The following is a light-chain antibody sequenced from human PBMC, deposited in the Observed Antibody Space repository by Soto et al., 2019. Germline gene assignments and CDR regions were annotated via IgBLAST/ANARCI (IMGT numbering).Light chain of an antibody. Sequence: DIQMTQSPSSLSASVGDRVTITCRASQSISTYLNWYQQKPGRAPNLLIYATSTLQSGVPSRFSGSGSGTDFTLTMSRLQPEDFATYYCHQTYTTPPFTFGQGTTLEIK. CDR3: HQTYTTPPFT. V-gene: IGKV1-39*01. CDR2: ATS. J-gene: IGKJ2*01. CDR1: QSISTY.